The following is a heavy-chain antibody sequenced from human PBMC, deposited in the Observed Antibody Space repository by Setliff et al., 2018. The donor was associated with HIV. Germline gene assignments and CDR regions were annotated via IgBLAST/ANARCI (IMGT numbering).Heavy chain of an antibody. CDR1: GGSISSNSYY. Sequence: PSETLSLTCTVSGGSISSNSYYWGWIRQPPGKGLEWIGSIYYSGSTYYNPSLKSRVTISVDTSKNQFSLKLSSVTAADTAVYYCAGQGGYSGYGFYYYYYYMDVWGKGTTVTVSS. V-gene: IGHV4-39*01. J-gene: IGHJ6*03. CDR3: AGQGGYSGYGFYYYYYYMDV. CDR2: IYYSGST. D-gene: IGHD5-12*01.